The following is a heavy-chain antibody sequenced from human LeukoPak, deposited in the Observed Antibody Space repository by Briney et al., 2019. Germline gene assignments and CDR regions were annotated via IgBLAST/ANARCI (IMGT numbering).Heavy chain of an antibody. V-gene: IGHV5-51*01. CDR1: GYIFTSYW. CDR3: ARAREYYYDSSGPRGWFDP. D-gene: IGHD3-22*01. J-gene: IGHJ5*02. CDR2: IYPGDSDT. Sequence: GESLQISCKGSGYIFTSYWIGWVRQVPGKGLEWMGIIYPGDSDTRYSPSFQGQVTISADKSISTAYLQWSSLKASDTAMYYCARAREYYYDSSGPRGWFDPWGQGTLVTVSS.